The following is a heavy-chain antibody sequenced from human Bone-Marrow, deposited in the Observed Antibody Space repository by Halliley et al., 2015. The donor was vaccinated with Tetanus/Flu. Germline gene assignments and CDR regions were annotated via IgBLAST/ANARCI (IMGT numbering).Heavy chain of an antibody. J-gene: IGHJ3*01. V-gene: IGHV3-7*04. Sequence: GKRLEWVANINQNGSEKKYADSVRGRFTISRDNAKNFLYLQMHSLRAEDTAVYYCARFDVWGQGTMVTVSS. CDR3: ARFDV. CDR2: INQNGSEK.